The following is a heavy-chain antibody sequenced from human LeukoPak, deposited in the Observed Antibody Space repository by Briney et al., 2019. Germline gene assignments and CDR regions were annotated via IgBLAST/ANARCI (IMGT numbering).Heavy chain of an antibody. CDR2: IYYSGST. V-gene: IGHV4-38-2*02. CDR1: GYSISSGYY. CDR3: ARGSGSYYNNWFDP. D-gene: IGHD3-10*01. Sequence: SSETLSLTCTVSGYSISSGYYWSWIRQPPGKGLGWIGYIYYSGSTYYNPSLKSRVTISVDTSKNQFSLKLSSVTAADTAVYYCARGSGSYYNNWFDPWGQGTLVTVSS. J-gene: IGHJ5*02.